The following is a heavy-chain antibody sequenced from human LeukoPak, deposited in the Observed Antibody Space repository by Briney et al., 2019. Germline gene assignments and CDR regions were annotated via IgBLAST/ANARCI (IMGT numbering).Heavy chain of an antibody. D-gene: IGHD3-3*01. V-gene: IGHV1-3*01. CDR3: ARGVLRFLEWLSFPDY. Sequence: ASVKVSCKASGYTFTSYAMHWVRQAPGQRLGWMGWINAGNGNTKYSQKFRGRVTITRDTSASTAYMELSSLRSEDTAVYYCARGVLRFLEWLSFPDYWGQGTLVTVSS. J-gene: IGHJ4*02. CDR2: INAGNGNT. CDR1: GYTFTSYA.